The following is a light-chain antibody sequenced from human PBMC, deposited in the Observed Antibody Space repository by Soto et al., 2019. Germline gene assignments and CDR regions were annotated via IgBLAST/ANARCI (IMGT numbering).Light chain of an antibody. V-gene: IGKV1-6*01. J-gene: IGKJ1*01. CDR1: QGIRND. Sequence: AIQMTQSPFSLSASVGDRVTITCWASQGIRNDLGWYQQKPGKAPKLLIYAASSLQSGVPSRFSGSGSGTDFTLTISSLQPEDFATYYCLQDYNYPWTFGQGTKVEIK. CDR3: LQDYNYPWT. CDR2: AAS.